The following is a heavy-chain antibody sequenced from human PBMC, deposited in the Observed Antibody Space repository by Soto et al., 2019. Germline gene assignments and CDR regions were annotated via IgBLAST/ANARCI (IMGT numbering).Heavy chain of an antibody. J-gene: IGHJ3*02. V-gene: IGHV3-21*01. Sequence: EVQLVESGGGLVKPGGSLRLSCAASGFTFSSYSMNWVRQAPGKGLEWVSSISSSSSYIYYADSVKGRFTISRDNAKNSLSLQMNILRAEDTAVYYCARDRDSSLGAFDIWGQGTMVTVSS. CDR1: GFTFSSYS. D-gene: IGHD6-13*01. CDR2: ISSSSSYI. CDR3: ARDRDSSLGAFDI.